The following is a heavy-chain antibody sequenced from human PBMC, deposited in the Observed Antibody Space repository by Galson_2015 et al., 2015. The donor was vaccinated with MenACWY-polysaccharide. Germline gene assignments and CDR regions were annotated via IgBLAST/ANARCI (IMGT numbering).Heavy chain of an antibody. V-gene: IGHV4-39*01. Sequence: SETLSLTCTVSGDSISISNYYWAWVRQPPGKGLEWIGSVYYSGSTYYNPSLKSRVTLSIDTSKNQFSLKLSSVTAADTAVYYCARPQRRTAVAGYDYWSQGTLVTVSS. J-gene: IGHJ4*02. CDR1: GDSISISNYY. CDR2: VYYSGST. CDR3: ARPQRRTAVAGYDY. D-gene: IGHD6-19*01.